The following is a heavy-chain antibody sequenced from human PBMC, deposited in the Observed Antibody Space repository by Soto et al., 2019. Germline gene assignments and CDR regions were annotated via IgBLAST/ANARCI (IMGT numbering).Heavy chain of an antibody. CDR2: INAGNGNT. CDR1: GYTFTSYA. CDR3: ARGSCYDILTGYCAVDI. D-gene: IGHD3-9*01. Sequence: ASVKVSCKASGYTFTSYAMHWVRQAPGQRLEWMGWINAGNGNTKYSQKFQGRVTITRDTSASTAYMELSSLRSEDTAVYYCARGSCYDILTGYCAVDIWGQGTMVTVSS. V-gene: IGHV1-3*01. J-gene: IGHJ3*02.